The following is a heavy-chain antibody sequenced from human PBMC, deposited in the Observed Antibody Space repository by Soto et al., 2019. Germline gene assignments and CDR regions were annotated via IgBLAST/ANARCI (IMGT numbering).Heavy chain of an antibody. V-gene: IGHV1-18*04. CDR3: ARTDRDFYGLDV. Sequence: ASVKVSCKAFGYTFTTYGINWVRQAPGQGLEWMGWVSPYNGDTTYAQKVQGRVTMTTDTSTRTAYLQMNSLRVGDTAVYYCARTDRDFYGLDVWGQGTTVTVSS. J-gene: IGHJ6*02. CDR2: VSPYNGDT. CDR1: GYTFTTYG.